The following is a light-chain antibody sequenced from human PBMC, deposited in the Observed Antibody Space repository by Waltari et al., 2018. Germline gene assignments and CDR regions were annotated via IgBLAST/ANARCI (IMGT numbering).Light chain of an antibody. J-gene: IGLJ3*02. Sequence: SSELTQPPSVAVSPGQRANITCSGDKLGDRYVSWYQQTPGQSPILIIYQDTKRPSGIPERFSGSNSGNTATLTIGGTQTMDEADYYCQAWDSRGVFGGGTKLTVL. V-gene: IGLV3-1*01. CDR2: QDT. CDR1: KLGDRY. CDR3: QAWDSRGV.